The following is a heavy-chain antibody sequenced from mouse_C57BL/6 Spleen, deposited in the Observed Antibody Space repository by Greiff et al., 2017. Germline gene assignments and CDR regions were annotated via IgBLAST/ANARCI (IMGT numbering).Heavy chain of an antibody. J-gene: IGHJ3*01. CDR3: ARQSGYDAGLAY. Sequence: EVMLVESGGDLVKPGGSLKLSCAASGFTFSSYGMSWVRQTPDKRLEWVATISSGGSYTYYPDSVKGRFTISRDNAKNTLYLQMSSLKSEDTAMYYCARQSGYDAGLAYWGQGTLVTVSA. D-gene: IGHD2-2*01. CDR2: ISSGGSYT. V-gene: IGHV5-6*01. CDR1: GFTFSSYG.